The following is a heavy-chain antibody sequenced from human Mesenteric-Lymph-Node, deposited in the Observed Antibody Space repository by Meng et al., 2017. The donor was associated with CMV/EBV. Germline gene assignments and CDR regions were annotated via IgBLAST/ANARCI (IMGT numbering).Heavy chain of an antibody. Sequence: SETLSLTCTVSGGSISSSSYYWGWIRQPPGKGLEWIGSIYYSGSTYYNPSLKSRVTISVDPSKNQFSLKLSSVTAADTAVYYCARERDTATGDYFDYWGQGTLVTVSS. CDR3: ARERDTATGDYFDY. CDR2: IYYSGST. D-gene: IGHD5-18*01. J-gene: IGHJ4*02. V-gene: IGHV4-39*07. CDR1: GGSISSSSYY.